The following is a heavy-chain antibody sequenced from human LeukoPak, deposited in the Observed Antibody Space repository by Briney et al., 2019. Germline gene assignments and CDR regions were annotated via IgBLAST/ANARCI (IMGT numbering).Heavy chain of an antibody. CDR2: VYYSGST. CDR1: GVPISNYY. D-gene: IGHD3-10*01. Sequence: PSETLSLTCTVSGVPISNYYWNWIRQSPGKGLEWIGYVYYSGSTDHNPSLNSRVTISVDTSKNQFSLELSSVTAADTAVYYCARGGVVGTMLRGINWFDPWGQRTLVAVSS. V-gene: IGHV4-59*01. J-gene: IGHJ5*02. CDR3: ARGGVVGTMLRGINWFDP.